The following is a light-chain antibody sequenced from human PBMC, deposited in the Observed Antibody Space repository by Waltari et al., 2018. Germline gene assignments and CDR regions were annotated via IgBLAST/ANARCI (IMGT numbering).Light chain of an antibody. CDR1: QDVSNY. CDR3: QQANSFPFT. V-gene: IGKV1D-12*01. Sequence: DTQMTQSPPSVSASVGDRVTLSCRSAQDVSNYLAWYQQKPGKAPKLLIYGASTLASGVPSRFSGSGSGTEFTLAISSLQPDDFATYYCQQANSFPFTFGQGTRLEI. CDR2: GAS. J-gene: IGKJ5*01.